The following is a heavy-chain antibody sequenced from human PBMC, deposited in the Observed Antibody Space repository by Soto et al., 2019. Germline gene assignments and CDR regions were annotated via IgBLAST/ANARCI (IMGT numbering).Heavy chain of an antibody. V-gene: IGHV4-30-4*01. CDR1: GGSISSGDYY. Sequence: TSETLSLTCTVSGGSISSGDYYWSWIRQPPGKGLEWIGDIDYSGSAYYNPSLNTRVTISVETAKNQFSLTLSSVTAADTAVYYCASERVTNYYYYHGMDVWGQGTTVPVSS. J-gene: IGHJ6*02. D-gene: IGHD4-4*01. CDR3: ASERVTNYYYYHGMDV. CDR2: IDYSGSA.